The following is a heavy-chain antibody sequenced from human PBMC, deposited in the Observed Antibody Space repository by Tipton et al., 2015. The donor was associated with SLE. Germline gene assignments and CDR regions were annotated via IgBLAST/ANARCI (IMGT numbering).Heavy chain of an antibody. CDR1: GFTFSGSA. J-gene: IGHJ4*02. Sequence: GSLRLSCAASGFTFSGSAMHWVRQAPGKGLEWVANIKQDGSEKYYVDSVKGRFTISRDNAKNSLYLQMNSLRAEDTAVYYCAKDPPTRTYYFDYWGQGTLVTVSS. CDR3: AKDPPTRTYYFDY. CDR2: IKQDGSEK. D-gene: IGHD1-7*01. V-gene: IGHV3-7*01.